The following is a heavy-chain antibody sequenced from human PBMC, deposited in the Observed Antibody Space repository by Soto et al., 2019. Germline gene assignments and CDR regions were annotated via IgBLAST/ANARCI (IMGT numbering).Heavy chain of an antibody. CDR1: GGSISGYY. J-gene: IGHJ4*02. V-gene: IGHV4-4*08. D-gene: IGHD5-18*01. CDR3: ARVGRGYTYGEIDS. Sequence: TSETLSLTCTVFGGSISGYYWSWMRQPPGKGLERIGYSHDNGTTNYNPSLKSRVTISVDTSKNQFSLKLSSVTAADTAVYYCARVGRGYTYGEIDSWGQGTLVTVSS. CDR2: SHDNGTT.